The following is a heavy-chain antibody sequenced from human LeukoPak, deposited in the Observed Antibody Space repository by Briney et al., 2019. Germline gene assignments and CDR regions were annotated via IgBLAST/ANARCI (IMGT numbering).Heavy chain of an antibody. CDR1: GRSLSSGDYY. Sequence: PSQTLSLTCTVSGRSLSSGDYYWSWIRQPPGKGLEWIGYIYYSGSTYYIPSLKSRVTISVDTSKNQYSLKPSSVTAADTAVYYCARERNIFGVVIDVWFDPWGQGTLVTVSS. CDR2: IYYSGST. D-gene: IGHD3-3*02. V-gene: IGHV4-30-4*08. CDR3: ARERNIFGVVIDVWFDP. J-gene: IGHJ5*02.